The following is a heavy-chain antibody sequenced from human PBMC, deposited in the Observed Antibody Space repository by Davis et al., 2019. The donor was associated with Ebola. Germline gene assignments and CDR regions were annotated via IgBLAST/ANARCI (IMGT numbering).Heavy chain of an antibody. D-gene: IGHD5-18*01. J-gene: IGHJ4*02. Sequence: MPSETLSLTCAVYGGSFSGYYWSWIRQPPGKGLEWIGEINHSGSTNYNPSLKSRVTISVDTSKNQFSLKLSSVTAADTAVYYCARQSSIQLWHYFDYWGQGTLVTVSS. CDR3: ARQSSIQLWHYFDY. CDR1: GGSFSGYY. CDR2: INHSGST. V-gene: IGHV4-34*01.